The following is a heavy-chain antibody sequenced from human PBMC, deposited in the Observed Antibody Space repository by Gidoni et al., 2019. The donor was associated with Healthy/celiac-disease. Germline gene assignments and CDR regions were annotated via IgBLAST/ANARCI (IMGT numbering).Heavy chain of an antibody. V-gene: IGHV3-23*01. CDR3: AKGGLTSKPRTYYFDY. D-gene: IGHD2-21*02. CDR1: GFPFSSYA. J-gene: IGHJ4*02. Sequence: VQLLESGGGLVPPGGSLRLSCAASGFPFSSYAMGWVRQAPGQGLEWVSAISGSGGSTYYADSVKGRFISRDNSKNTLYLQMNSLRAEDTAVYYCAKGGLTSKPRTYYFDYWGQGTLVTVSS. CDR2: ISGSGGST.